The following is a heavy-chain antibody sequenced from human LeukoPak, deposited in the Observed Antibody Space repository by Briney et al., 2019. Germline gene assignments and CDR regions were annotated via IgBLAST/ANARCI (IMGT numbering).Heavy chain of an antibody. Sequence: PGGSLRLSCAASGFTFSSYSMNWVRQAPGKGLEWVSSISSSSSYIYYADSVKGRFTISRDNAKNSLYLQMNSLRAEDTAVYYCAAITMVRGWVFDYWGQGTLVTVSS. D-gene: IGHD3-10*01. CDR1: GFTFSSYS. V-gene: IGHV3-21*01. J-gene: IGHJ4*02. CDR3: AAITMVRGWVFDY. CDR2: ISSSSSYI.